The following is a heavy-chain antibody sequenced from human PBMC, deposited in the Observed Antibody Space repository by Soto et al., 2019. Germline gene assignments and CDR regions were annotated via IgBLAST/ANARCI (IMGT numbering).Heavy chain of an antibody. CDR1: GFTFSSYA. J-gene: IGHJ4*02. D-gene: IGHD6-19*01. CDR3: AKGSGWYPHFDY. Sequence: EVQLLESGGGLVQPGGSLRLSCAASGFTFSSYAMTWVRQAPGKGLEWVSTISGSGGTTSYADSVEGRFAISRDNSTNTLYLQMNRLRAEDTAVYYCAKGSGWYPHFDYWGQGTLVTVSS. CDR2: ISGSGGTT. V-gene: IGHV3-23*01.